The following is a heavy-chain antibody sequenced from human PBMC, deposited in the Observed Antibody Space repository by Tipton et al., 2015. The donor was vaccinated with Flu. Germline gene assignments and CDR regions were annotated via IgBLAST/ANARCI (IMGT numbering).Heavy chain of an antibody. Sequence: SLRLSCAASGFSFSSHAMACVRQAPGKGLEWVSGINHRGDKTYYADSVRGRFTISRDNSQKTLSLEMNSLRAEDTAIYYCARGSTYTPYHSLFFFFYFDVWGKGTPVSVSS. CDR1: GFSFSSHA. CDR3: ARGSTYTPYHSLFFFFYFDV. D-gene: IGHD2-21*01. CDR2: INHRGDKT. J-gene: IGHJ6*03. V-gene: IGHV3-23*01.